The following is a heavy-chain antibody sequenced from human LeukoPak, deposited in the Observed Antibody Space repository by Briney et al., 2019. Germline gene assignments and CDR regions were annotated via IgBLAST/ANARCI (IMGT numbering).Heavy chain of an antibody. CDR3: ARDREMTTVNWFDP. V-gene: IGHV1-18*01. D-gene: IGHD4-17*01. CDR1: GYTFTSYG. J-gene: IGHJ5*02. CDR2: ISAYNGNT. Sequence: ASVKVSCKASGYTFTSYGISWVRQAPGQGLEWMGWISAYNGNTNYAQKLQGRVTMTTDTSTSTAYMELRSLRSDDTAVYYCARDREMTTVNWFDPWGQGTLVTVSS.